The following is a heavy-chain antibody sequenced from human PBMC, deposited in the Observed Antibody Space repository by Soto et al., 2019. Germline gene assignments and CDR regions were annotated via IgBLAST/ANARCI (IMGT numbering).Heavy chain of an antibody. J-gene: IGHJ5*02. CDR3: ARGIAAADSEWFDP. V-gene: IGHV3-13*01. D-gene: IGHD6-13*01. CDR1: GFTFSSYD. CDR2: IGTAGDT. Sequence: GSLRLSCAASGFTFSSYDMHWVRQATGKGLEWVSAIGTAGDTYYPGSVKGRFTISRENAKNSLYLQMNSLRAEDTAVYYCARGIAAADSEWFDPWGQGTLVTVSS.